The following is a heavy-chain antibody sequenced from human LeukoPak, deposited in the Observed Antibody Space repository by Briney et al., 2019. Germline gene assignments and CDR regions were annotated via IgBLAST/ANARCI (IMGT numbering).Heavy chain of an antibody. CDR3: AKGRTVFGLDP. CDR1: GFTFSSYG. J-gene: IGHJ5*02. Sequence: GGSLRLSCAASGFTFSSYGMHWVRQAPGKGLEWVAVISYDGSNKYYADSVKGRFTISRDNSKNTLYLQMNSLRAEDTAVYYCAKGRTVFGLDPWGQGTLVTVSS. V-gene: IGHV3-30*18. CDR2: ISYDGSNK. D-gene: IGHD3-3*01.